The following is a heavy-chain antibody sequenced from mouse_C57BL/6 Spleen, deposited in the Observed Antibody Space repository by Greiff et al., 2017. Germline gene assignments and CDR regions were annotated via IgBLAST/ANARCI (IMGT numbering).Heavy chain of an antibody. CDR1: GYTFTSYD. Sequence: QVQLQQSGPELVKPGASVKLSCKASGYTFTSYDINWVKQRPGQGLEWIGWIYPRGGSTKYNEKFKGKATLTVDTSSSTAYMELHSLTSEDAAVYFCARSWVRDYDVWFAYWGQGTLVTVSA. J-gene: IGHJ3*01. CDR2: IYPRGGST. D-gene: IGHD2-4*01. V-gene: IGHV1-85*01. CDR3: ARSWVRDYDVWFAY.